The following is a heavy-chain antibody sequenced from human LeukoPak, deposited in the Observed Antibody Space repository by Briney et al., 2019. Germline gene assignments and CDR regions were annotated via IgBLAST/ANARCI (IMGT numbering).Heavy chain of an antibody. V-gene: IGHV3-11*03. Sequence: PGGSLRLSCAASGFSFSDYYMSWIRQAPGKGLEWISFIGSSRSYTNYADSVKGRFTISRDNAKNSLYIQMNSLRAEDTAVYYCARLYYSSSGTYYHFHFWGQGTLVTVSS. CDR2: IGSSRSYT. CDR1: GFSFSDYY. D-gene: IGHD3-10*01. J-gene: IGHJ4*02. CDR3: ARLYYSSSGTYYHFHF.